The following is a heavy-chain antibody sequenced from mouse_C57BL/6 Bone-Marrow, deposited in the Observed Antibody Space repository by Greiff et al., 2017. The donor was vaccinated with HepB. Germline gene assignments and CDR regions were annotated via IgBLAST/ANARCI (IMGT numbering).Heavy chain of an antibody. Sequence: EVKLMESGGGLVQSGRSLRLSCATSGFTFSDFYMEWVRQAPGKGLEWIAASRNKANDYTTEYSASVKGRFIVSRDTSQSILYLQMNALRAEDTAIYYCARGDYYGSSYWYFDVWGTGTTVTVSS. CDR1: GFTFSDFY. CDR3: ARGDYYGSSYWYFDV. J-gene: IGHJ1*03. D-gene: IGHD1-1*01. CDR2: SRNKANDYTT. V-gene: IGHV7-1*01.